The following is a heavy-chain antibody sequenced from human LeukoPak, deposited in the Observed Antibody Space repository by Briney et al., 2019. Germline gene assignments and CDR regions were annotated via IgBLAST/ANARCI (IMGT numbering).Heavy chain of an antibody. Sequence: GRSLRLSCAASGFTFSSYGMHWVRQAPGKGLEWVAFIRNDGTIQYYADSVKGRFTLSRDISKNTLYLQMNSLRPEDTAVYFCAKTGSSSWGYFDYWGQGTLVTVSS. CDR3: AKTGSSSWGYFDY. CDR2: IRNDGTIQ. V-gene: IGHV3-30*02. CDR1: GFTFSSYG. J-gene: IGHJ4*02. D-gene: IGHD6-13*01.